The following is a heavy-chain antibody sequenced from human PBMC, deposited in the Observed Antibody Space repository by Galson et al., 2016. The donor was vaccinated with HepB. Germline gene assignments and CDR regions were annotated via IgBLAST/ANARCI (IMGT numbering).Heavy chain of an antibody. CDR3: TRAVPAAPVNGAFDV. J-gene: IGHJ3*01. V-gene: IGHV2-5*01. CDR1: GFSLTTPGVG. D-gene: IGHD2-2*01. CDR2: IYWNGDE. Sequence: PALVKPTQTLTLTCTFSGFSLTTPGVGVGWIRQPPGKALEWLAFIYWNGDERYSPSLKSRLSITKDTSKNQVVLTMTNMDPVDTATYYCTRAVPAAPVNGAFDVWGQGTVVTVSS.